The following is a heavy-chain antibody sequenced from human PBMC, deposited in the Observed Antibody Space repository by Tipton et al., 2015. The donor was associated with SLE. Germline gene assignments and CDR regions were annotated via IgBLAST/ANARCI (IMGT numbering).Heavy chain of an antibody. D-gene: IGHD3-3*01. J-gene: IGHJ4*02. CDR1: GGSMSSHY. Sequence: TLSLTCTVSGGSMSSHYWSWIRQPPGKGLEWIGYIHFGGYTDYNPSLKSRVTISADTSKSQLSLTLNFVTAADTAIYYCTRSYQGVDWGQGTLVTVPS. CDR3: TRSYQGVD. V-gene: IGHV4-59*11. CDR2: IHFGGYT.